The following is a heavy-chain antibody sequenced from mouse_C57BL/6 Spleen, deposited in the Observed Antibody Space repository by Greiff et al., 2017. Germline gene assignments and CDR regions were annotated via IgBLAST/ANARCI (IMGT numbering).Heavy chain of an antibody. CDR2: ISYDGSN. J-gene: IGHJ2*01. D-gene: IGHD1-1*01. CDR3: ARVVDYYGSSKYFDY. V-gene: IGHV3-6*01. Sequence: VQLKESGPGLVKPSQSLSLTCSVTGYSITSGYYWNWIRQFPGNKLEWMGYISYDGSNNYNPSLKNRISITRVTSKNQFFLKLNSVTTEDTATYYCARVVDYYGSSKYFDYWGQGTTLTVSS. CDR1: GYSITSGYY.